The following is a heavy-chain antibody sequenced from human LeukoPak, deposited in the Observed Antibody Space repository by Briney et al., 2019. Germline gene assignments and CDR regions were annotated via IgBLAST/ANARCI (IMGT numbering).Heavy chain of an antibody. CDR3: VRDVSRRIGMDV. V-gene: IGHV3-21*01. CDR1: GFSFNSYT. D-gene: IGHD2/OR15-2a*01. J-gene: IGHJ6*04. Sequence: GRSLRLSCLASGFSFNSYTMNWVREAPGKGLEWVSTISPVSSYTWYAESVKGRFTISRDNPKDSLYLQMDSLRAEDRAVYYCVRDVSRRIGMDVWGEGTTVTVSS. CDR2: ISPVSSYT.